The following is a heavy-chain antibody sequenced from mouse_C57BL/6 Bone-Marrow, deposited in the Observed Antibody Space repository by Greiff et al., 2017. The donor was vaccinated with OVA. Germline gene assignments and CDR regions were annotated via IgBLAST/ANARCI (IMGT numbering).Heavy chain of an antibody. V-gene: IGHV5-9-1*02. CDR1: GFTFSSYA. J-gene: IGHJ4*01. CDR2: ISSGGDYI. Sequence: EVQLVESGEGLVKPGGSLKLSCAASGFTFSSYAMSWVRQTPEEGLEWVAYISSGGDYIYYADTVKGRFTISRDNASNTLYMQMSSLKSEDTSMYYCTRLLDDMDYWGQGTSVTVSS. D-gene: IGHD2-1*01. CDR3: TRLLDDMDY.